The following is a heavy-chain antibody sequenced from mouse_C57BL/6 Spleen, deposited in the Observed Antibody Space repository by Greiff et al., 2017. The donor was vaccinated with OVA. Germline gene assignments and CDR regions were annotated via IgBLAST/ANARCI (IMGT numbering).Heavy chain of an antibody. CDR2: INPSTGGT. D-gene: IGHD1-1*01. V-gene: IGHV1-42*01. CDR3: ARGITTVVDYFDY. Sequence: EVKLVESGPELVKPGASVKISCKASGYSFTGYYMNWVKQSPEKSLEWIGEINPSTGGTTYNQKFKAKATLTVDKSSSTAYMQLKSLTSEDSAVYYCARGITTVVDYFDYWGQGTTLTVSS. J-gene: IGHJ2*01. CDR1: GYSFTGYY.